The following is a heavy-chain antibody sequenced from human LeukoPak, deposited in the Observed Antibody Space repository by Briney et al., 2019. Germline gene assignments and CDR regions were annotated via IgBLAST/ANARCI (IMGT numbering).Heavy chain of an antibody. V-gene: IGHV4-39*07. CDR2: IYYSGST. CDR1: GGSISSSSYY. Sequence: SETLSLTCTVSGGSISSSSYYWGWIRQPPGKGLEWIGSIYYSGSTYYNPSLKSRVTISVDTSKNQFSLKLSSVTAADTAVYYCARVSVVTALSYLDYWGQGTLVTVSS. D-gene: IGHD2-21*02. J-gene: IGHJ4*02. CDR3: ARVSVVTALSYLDY.